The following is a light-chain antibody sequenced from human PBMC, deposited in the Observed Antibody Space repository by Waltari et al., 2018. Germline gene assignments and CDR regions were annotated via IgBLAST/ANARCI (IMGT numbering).Light chain of an antibody. CDR2: AAS. J-gene: IGKJ2*01. V-gene: IGKV1-39*01. CDR1: QSISSY. CDR3: QQSYSTLLYT. Sequence: DIQMTQSPSSMSASVGDRVTITGRASQSISSYLNWYQQKPGKAPKLLIYAASSLQSGVPSRFSGSGSGTDFTLTISSLQPEDFATYYCQQSYSTLLYTFGQGTKLEIK.